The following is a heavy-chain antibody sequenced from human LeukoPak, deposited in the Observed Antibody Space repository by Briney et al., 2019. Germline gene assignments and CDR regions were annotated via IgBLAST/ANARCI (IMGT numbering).Heavy chain of an antibody. CDR1: GYTFIDYY. D-gene: IGHD1-26*01. V-gene: IGHV1-2*02. J-gene: IGHJ3*02. CDR2: INPNSGGT. Sequence: GASVKVSCKTSGYTFIDYYMHWVRQAPGQGLEWMGWINPNSGGTNSAQNFQGRVTMTRGTSITTAYMELSSLTSDDTAVYYCARGESGSPLTRKILAFDIWGQGTMVTVSS. CDR3: ARGESGSPLTRKILAFDI.